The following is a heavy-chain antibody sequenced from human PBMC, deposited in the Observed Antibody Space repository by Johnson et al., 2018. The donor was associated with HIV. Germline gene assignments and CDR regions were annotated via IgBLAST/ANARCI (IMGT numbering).Heavy chain of an antibody. D-gene: IGHD6-19*01. CDR2: ASYDGDNK. CDR1: GFTFSSYA. CDR3: ARVRRSGWYDNDAFDI. Sequence: QVQLVESGGGLVQPGGSLRLSCAASGFTFSSYAMSWVRQAPGKGLEWVAVASYDGDNKYYADSVNGRFTISKDNSQNTLYLIMNSLRAEDTAVYYCARVRRSGWYDNDAFDIWGQGTMVTVSS. V-gene: IGHV3-30*03. J-gene: IGHJ3*02.